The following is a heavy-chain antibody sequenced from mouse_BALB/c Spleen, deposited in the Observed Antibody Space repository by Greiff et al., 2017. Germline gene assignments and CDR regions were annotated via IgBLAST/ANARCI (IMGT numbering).Heavy chain of an antibody. CDR2: ISSGSSTI. J-gene: IGHJ3*01. V-gene: IGHV5-17*02. Sequence: EVQRVESGGGLVQPGGSRKLSCAASGFTFSSFGMHWVRQAPEKGLEWVAYISSGSSTIYYADTVKGRFTISRDNPKNTLFLQMTSLRSEDTAMYYCASGEYGNYWGQGTLVTVSA. CDR1: GFTFSSFG. CDR3: ASGEYGNY. D-gene: IGHD2-10*02.